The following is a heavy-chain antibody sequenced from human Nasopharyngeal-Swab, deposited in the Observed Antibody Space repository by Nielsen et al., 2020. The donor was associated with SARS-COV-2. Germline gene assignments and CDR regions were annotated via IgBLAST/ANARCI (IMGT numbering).Heavy chain of an antibody. Sequence: SETLSLTCTVSGGSFSNYYWSWIRQPPGKGLEWLGYISYSGNTNYNPSLKSRVTISVDTSKNQCSLRLTSVTAADTAIYYCASLPYCSSDTCYPIDLWGQGTLVTVSS. CDR2: ISYSGNT. D-gene: IGHD2-2*01. CDR3: ASLPYCSSDTCYPIDL. CDR1: GGSFSNYY. V-gene: IGHV4-59*08. J-gene: IGHJ5*02.